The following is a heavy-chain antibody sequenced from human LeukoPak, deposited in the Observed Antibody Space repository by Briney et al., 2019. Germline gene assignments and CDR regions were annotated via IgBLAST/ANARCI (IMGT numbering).Heavy chain of an antibody. CDR2: IYPGDSDT. Sequence: GESLKISCKGSGYSFTSYWIGWVRQMPGKGLEWMGIIYPGDSDTRYSPSFQGQVIISADKSISTAYLQWSSLKASDTAMYYCARRTYCSSTTCYTANYYMDVWGKGTTVTVSS. CDR3: ARRTYCSSTTCYTANYYMDV. J-gene: IGHJ6*03. V-gene: IGHV5-51*01. D-gene: IGHD2-2*02. CDR1: GYSFTSYW.